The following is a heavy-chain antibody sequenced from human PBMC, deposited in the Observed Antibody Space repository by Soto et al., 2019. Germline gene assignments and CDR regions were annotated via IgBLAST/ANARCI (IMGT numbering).Heavy chain of an antibody. CDR1: GGSISSNHW. CDR2: IYHSGST. CDR3: ASFPFGDNFDYYGMVV. Sequence: QVQLRESGPGLVKPSGTLSLTCAVSGGSISSNHWWNWVRQSPGKGLEWIGEIYHSGSTNDNLSHKRRITMSVDKSKNQFSLRLNSVTAADTATYFCASFPFGDNFDYYGMVVWGQGTTVTVSS. V-gene: IGHV4-4*02. J-gene: IGHJ6*02. D-gene: IGHD3-10*01.